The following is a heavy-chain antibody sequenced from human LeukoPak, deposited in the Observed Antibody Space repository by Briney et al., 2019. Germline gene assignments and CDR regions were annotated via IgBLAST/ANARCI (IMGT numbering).Heavy chain of an antibody. CDR1: GGSISSYY. CDR3: ARAVAVAGTFYYGMDV. V-gene: IGHV4-4*07. CDR2: IYTSGST. D-gene: IGHD6-19*01. Sequence: PSETLSLTCTVSGGSISSYYWSWIRQPAGKGLEWIGRIYTSGSTNYNPSLKSRVTMSVDTSKNQFSLKLSSVTAADTAVYYCARAVAVAGTFYYGMDVWGQGTTVTVSS. J-gene: IGHJ6*02.